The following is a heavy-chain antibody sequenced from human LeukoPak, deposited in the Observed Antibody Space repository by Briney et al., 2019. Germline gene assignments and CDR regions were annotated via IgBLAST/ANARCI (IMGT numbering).Heavy chain of an antibody. CDR3: ARGPLYEGPLRYQEIYYFDY. J-gene: IGHJ4*02. CDR2: IIPIFGAA. D-gene: IGHD2-2*02. CDR1: RGTFSSYA. V-gene: IGHV1-69*13. Sequence: EASVTVSCTACRGTFSSYAISWVRQAPGQGLESIGGIIPIFGAANYAQKFQGRVTITADESTSTAYMELSSLRSEDTAVYYCARGPLYEGPLRYQEIYYFDYWGQGTLVTVSS.